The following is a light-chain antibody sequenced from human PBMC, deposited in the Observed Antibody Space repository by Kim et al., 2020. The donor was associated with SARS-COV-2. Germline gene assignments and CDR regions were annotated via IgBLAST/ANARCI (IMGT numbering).Light chain of an antibody. CDR1: QSVDVW. Sequence: PASIGDTISITCRASQSVDVWLAWYQQKPGQAPKLLIHRAFDLQSGVPSRFSGSRSGTEFTLTISSLQPSDFATYYCQQYHTHSTFGQGTKLDIK. CDR3: QQYHTHST. J-gene: IGKJ1*01. CDR2: RAF. V-gene: IGKV1-5*03.